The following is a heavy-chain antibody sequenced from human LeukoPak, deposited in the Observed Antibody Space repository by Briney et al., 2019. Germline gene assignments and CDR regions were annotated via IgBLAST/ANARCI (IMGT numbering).Heavy chain of an antibody. CDR1: GGTFSSYA. CDR2: IIPIFGTA. V-gene: IGHV1-69*13. Sequence: ASVKVSCKASGGTFSSYAISWVRQAPGQGLEWMGGIIPIFGTANYAQKFQGRITINADGSTSTASMDLSSLRSDDTAVYYCARAAYSSDPDYWGQGTLVTVSS. CDR3: ARAAYSSDPDY. J-gene: IGHJ4*02. D-gene: IGHD6-19*01.